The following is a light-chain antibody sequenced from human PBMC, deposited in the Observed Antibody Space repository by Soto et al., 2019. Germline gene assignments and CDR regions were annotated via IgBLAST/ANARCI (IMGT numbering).Light chain of an antibody. CDR1: SGSIASNY. CDR2: EDN. V-gene: IGLV6-57*04. Sequence: NFMLTQPHSVSESPGKTVTISCTRSSGSIASNYVQWYQQRPGSAPTTVIYEDNQRPSGVPDRFSGSIDRSSNSASLTISGLKTEDEADYCCQSYDTSDQAVVFGGGTKVTVL. CDR3: QSYDTSDQAVV. J-gene: IGLJ2*01.